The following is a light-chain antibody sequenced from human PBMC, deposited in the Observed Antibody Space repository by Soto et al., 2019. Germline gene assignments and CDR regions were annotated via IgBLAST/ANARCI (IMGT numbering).Light chain of an antibody. J-gene: IGKJ3*01. CDR3: QQYSSLSA. V-gene: IGKV1-5*03. CDR2: KAS. CDR1: QTIGSW. Sequence: DIQMTQSPSTLSASVGDSVIITCRASQTIGSWLAWYQQKPGKVPKLLIHKASSLESGVSSRFSGSGSGTVFTLTIRSLQPDDFATYYCQQYSSLSAFGPGTKVDIK.